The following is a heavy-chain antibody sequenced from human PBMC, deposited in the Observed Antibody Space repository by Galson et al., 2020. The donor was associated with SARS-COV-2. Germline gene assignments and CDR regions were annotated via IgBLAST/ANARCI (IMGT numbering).Heavy chain of an antibody. CDR2: TRNKANSYTT. V-gene: IGHV3-72*01. D-gene: IGHD1-26*01. CDR1: GFTFSDHY. Sequence: SLRLSCAASGFTFSDHYMDWVRQAPGKGLEWVGRTRNKANSYTTEYAASVKGRFTISRDDSKNSLYLQMNSLKTEDTAVYYCAREVGGATDGYYYYYGMDVWGQGTTVTVSS. J-gene: IGHJ6*02. CDR3: AREVGGATDGYYYYYGMDV.